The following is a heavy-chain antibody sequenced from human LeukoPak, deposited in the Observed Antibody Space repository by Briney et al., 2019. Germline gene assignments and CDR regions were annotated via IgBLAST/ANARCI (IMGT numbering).Heavy chain of an antibody. Sequence: PGGSLRLPCAASGFTFSSYSMNWVRQAPGKGLEWVSYISSSSSTIYYADSVKGRFTISRDNAKNSLYLQMNSLRAEDTAVYYCARDTRSITIFGVDFDYWGQGTLVTVSS. CDR2: ISSSSSTI. V-gene: IGHV3-48*01. CDR3: ARDTRSITIFGVDFDY. D-gene: IGHD3-3*01. J-gene: IGHJ4*02. CDR1: GFTFSSYS.